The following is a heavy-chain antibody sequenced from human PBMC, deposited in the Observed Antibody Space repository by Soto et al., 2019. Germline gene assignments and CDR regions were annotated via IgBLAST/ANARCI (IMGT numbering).Heavy chain of an antibody. CDR3: XXXXXXXXVDPLDS. J-gene: IGHJ4*02. V-gene: IGHV3-73*02. CDR1: GFAFSDSA. D-gene: IGHD5-12*01. Sequence: EVQLVESGGGLVQPGGSLKLSCAASGFAFSDSAMHWVRQASGKGLEWIGRVRGKRGNDGTAYAASVKGRFTISRDEXXXXXXXXXXXXXXXXXXXXXXXXXXXXXXVDPLDSWGQGTLVTVSS. CDR2: VRGKRGNDGT.